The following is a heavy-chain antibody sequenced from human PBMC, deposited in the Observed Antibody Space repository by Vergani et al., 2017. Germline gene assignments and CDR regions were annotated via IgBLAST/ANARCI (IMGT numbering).Heavy chain of an antibody. CDR2: INPNSGGT. V-gene: IGHV1-2*02. Sequence: QVQLVQSGAEVKKPGASVKVSCKASGYTFTGYYMHWVRQATGQGLEWIGWINPNSGGTNYAQQFQGRVTLTWDTSISTAYMELSRLRSDDTAVYYCARETDSAFDIWGQGTMVTVSS. CDR3: ARETDSAFDI. D-gene: IGHD2-21*01. CDR1: GYTFTGYY. J-gene: IGHJ3*02.